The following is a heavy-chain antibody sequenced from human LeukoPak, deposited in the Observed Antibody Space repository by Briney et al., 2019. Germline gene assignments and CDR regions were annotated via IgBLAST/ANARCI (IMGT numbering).Heavy chain of an antibody. V-gene: IGHV1-46*01. J-gene: IGHJ4*02. CDR1: GYTFTIYY. Sequence: ASVTVSCKTSGYTFTIYYMHWVRQAPGQGLEWMGIINPSGGSTSYAQKFQGRVTMTRATSTSTVYMELSSLRSEDTAVYYCARSNNYYASSGYYAKTRRDFDYWGQGTLVAVSS. CDR2: INPSGGST. CDR3: ARSNNYYASSGYYAKTRRDFDY. D-gene: IGHD3-22*01.